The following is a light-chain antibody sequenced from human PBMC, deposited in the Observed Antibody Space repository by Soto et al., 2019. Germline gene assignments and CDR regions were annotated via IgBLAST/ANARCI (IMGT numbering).Light chain of an antibody. CDR2: GAS. J-gene: IGKJ1*01. Sequence: EIVLTQSPGTLSLSPGERATLSCRASQSVPNSYLAWYQQEPGQAPRLLIYGASSRATGIPVRFSGSGSGTDFTLTISRLEPEDFAVYYCQRYGTSTTFGQGTKV. CDR1: QSVPNSY. V-gene: IGKV3-20*01. CDR3: QRYGTSTT.